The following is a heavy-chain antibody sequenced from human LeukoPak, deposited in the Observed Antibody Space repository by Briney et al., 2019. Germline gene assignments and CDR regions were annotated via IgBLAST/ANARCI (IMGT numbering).Heavy chain of an antibody. CDR1: GFTFSSYA. CDR2: ISGSGGST. D-gene: IGHD1-26*01. Sequence: GGSLRLSCAASGFTFSSYAMSWVRQAPGKGLEWVSAISGSGGSTYYADSVKGRFTISRDNSKNTLYLQMGSLRAEDMAVYYCARDRHEGWELLKGYFQHWGQGTLVTVSS. J-gene: IGHJ1*01. V-gene: IGHV3-23*01. CDR3: ARDRHEGWELLKGYFQH.